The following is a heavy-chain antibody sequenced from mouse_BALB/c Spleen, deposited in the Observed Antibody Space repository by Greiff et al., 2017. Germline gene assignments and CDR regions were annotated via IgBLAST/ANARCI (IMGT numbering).Heavy chain of an antibody. Sequence: VQLQQSGTVLARPGASVKMSCKASGYSFTSYWMHWVKQRPGQGLEWIGAIYPGNSDTSYNQKFKGKAKLTAVTSASTAYMELSSLTNEDSAVYYCTRWDYGSSYAMDYWGQGTSVTVSS. V-gene: IGHV1-5*01. J-gene: IGHJ4*01. CDR3: TRWDYGSSYAMDY. D-gene: IGHD1-1*01. CDR2: IYPGNSDT. CDR1: GYSFTSYW.